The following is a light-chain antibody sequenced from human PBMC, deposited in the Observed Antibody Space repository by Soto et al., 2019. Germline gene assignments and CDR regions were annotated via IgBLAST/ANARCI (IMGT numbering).Light chain of an antibody. V-gene: IGKV3-15*01. CDR3: QQYTNWPYT. CDR2: GAS. Sequence: EIVMTQSPATLSVSPGERASLSCRASQSVGSNLAWYQQTAGQAPRLLIYGASTTATGIPARFSGSGSGTEFTLTISSLQSEDFAVYSCQQYTNWPYTFGQRTKLEIK. J-gene: IGKJ2*01. CDR1: QSVGSN.